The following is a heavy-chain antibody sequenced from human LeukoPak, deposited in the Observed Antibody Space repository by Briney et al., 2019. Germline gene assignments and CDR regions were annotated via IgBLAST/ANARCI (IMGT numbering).Heavy chain of an antibody. Sequence: ASVKVSCKASGYTFTGYYMHWVRQAPGQGLEWMGWINPNSGGTNYAQKFQGRVTMTRDTSISTAYMELSRLRSDNTAVYYCARVTAVAGTLSLWGQGTLVTVSS. CDR2: INPNSGGT. D-gene: IGHD6-19*01. CDR3: ARVTAVAGTLSL. CDR1: GYTFTGYY. V-gene: IGHV1-2*02. J-gene: IGHJ4*02.